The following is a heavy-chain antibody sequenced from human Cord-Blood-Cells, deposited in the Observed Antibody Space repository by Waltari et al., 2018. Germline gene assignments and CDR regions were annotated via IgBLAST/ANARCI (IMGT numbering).Heavy chain of an antibody. CDR2: ILSNDEK. CDR1: GFSLSKARMG. CDR3: ALSRLGIWYFDL. D-gene: IGHD7-27*01. J-gene: IGHJ2*01. V-gene: IGHV2-26*01. Sequence: QVTLKESGPVLVKPTETLTLTCTVSGFSLSKARMGVSWIRQPPGKALEWLAHILSNDEKSYSTSLKTRLTITKDPSKSQVVLTMTHMDPVDTATYYCALSRLGIWYFDLWGRGTLVTVSS.